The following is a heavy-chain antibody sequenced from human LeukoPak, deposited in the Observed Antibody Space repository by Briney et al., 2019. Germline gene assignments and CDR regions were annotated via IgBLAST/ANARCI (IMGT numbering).Heavy chain of an antibody. V-gene: IGHV1-46*01. J-gene: IGHJ4*02. Sequence: GASVKVSCKASGYTFTSYYMHWVRQAPGQGLEWMGIINPSGGSTSYAQKFQGRVTMTRDTSTSTVYMELSSLRSEDTAVYYCARDREGIVATIKNWFDYWGQGTLVTVSS. D-gene: IGHD5-12*01. CDR2: INPSGGST. CDR1: GYTFTSYY. CDR3: ARDREGIVATIKNWFDY.